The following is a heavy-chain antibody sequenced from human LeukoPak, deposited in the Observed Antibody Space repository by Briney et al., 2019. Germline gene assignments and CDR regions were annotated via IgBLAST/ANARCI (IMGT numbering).Heavy chain of an antibody. CDR1: GFTFSSYA. D-gene: IGHD6-13*01. V-gene: IGHV3-23*01. J-gene: IGHJ4*02. Sequence: GGSLRLSCAASGFTFSSYAMSWVRQAPGKGLEWVSAISGSGGSTYYADSVKGRFTISRDNSKNTLYLQMNSLRAEDTAVYYCAKGSSNWRDYYYFDYWGQGTLVTVSS. CDR3: AKGSSNWRDYYYFDY. CDR2: ISGSGGST.